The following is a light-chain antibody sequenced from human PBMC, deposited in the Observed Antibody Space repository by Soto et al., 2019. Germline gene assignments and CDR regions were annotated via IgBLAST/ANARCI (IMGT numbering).Light chain of an antibody. V-gene: IGLV2-11*01. CDR2: DVT. J-gene: IGLJ1*01. CDR3: CSYGDNNIFV. CDR1: SNDIGTYNY. Sequence: SALTQPRSVSGSPGQSVTISCTGTSNDIGTYNYVSWYQQHPGKPPKLIIYDVTKRPSGVPDRFSGSKSGNTASLTISGLQPDDEADYYCCSYGDNNIFVFGTGTKVTV.